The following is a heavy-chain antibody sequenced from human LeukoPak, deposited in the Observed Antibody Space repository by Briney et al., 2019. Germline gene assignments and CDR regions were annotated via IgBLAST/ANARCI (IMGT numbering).Heavy chain of an antibody. J-gene: IGHJ4*02. Sequence: SETLSLTCTVSGGSISSSSYYWGWIRQPPGKGLEWIGSIYYSGSTYYNPSLKSRVTISVDTPKNQFSLKLSSVTAADTAVYYCARDSGNYGGNSVDYWGQGTLVTVSS. CDR3: ARDSGNYGGNSVDY. CDR1: GGSISSSSYY. V-gene: IGHV4-39*07. D-gene: IGHD4-23*01. CDR2: IYYSGST.